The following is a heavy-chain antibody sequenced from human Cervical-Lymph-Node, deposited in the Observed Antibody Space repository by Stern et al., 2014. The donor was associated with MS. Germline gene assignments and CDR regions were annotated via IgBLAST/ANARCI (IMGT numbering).Heavy chain of an antibody. J-gene: IGHJ4*02. CDR3: SRGLEG. CDR1: GFVFSPYA. V-gene: IGHV3-33*01. CDR2: IWHDGGYN. Sequence: QVQLVESGGAVVQPGRTLRLPCAASGFVFSPYAIPWVRQVPAHGLDWLAVIWHDGGYNNYSTSVKGRFTVPSDKPQHTPYLQMNSLSAEDTAMYYCSRGLEGWGQGTLVTVSS.